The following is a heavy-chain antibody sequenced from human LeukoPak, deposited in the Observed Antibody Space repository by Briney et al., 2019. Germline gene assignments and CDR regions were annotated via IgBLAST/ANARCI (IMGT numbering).Heavy chain of an antibody. D-gene: IGHD5-18*01. Sequence: QPGGSLRLSCAASGFTISTYSMNWDRQAPGKGLEWVSYISSDSSHIYYADSVKGRFTISRDIGKSSLYLQMNSLRDEDTAVYYCAKDLISGYNYGPFDCWGQGTLVTVSS. V-gene: IGHV3-48*02. CDR1: GFTISTYS. CDR2: ISSDSSHI. CDR3: AKDLISGYNYGPFDC. J-gene: IGHJ4*02.